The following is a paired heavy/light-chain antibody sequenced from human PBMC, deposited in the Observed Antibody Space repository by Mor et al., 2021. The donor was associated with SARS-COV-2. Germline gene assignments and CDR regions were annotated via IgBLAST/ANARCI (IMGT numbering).Heavy chain of an antibody. CDR2: IIPIFGIA. D-gene: IGHD1-26*01. CDR3: ARCSGSSRGYYYYYGMDV. J-gene: IGHJ6*02. CDR1: GGTFSSYA. V-gene: IGHV1-69*17. Sequence: QVQLVQSGAEVKKPGSSVKVSCKASGGTFSSYAISWVRQAPGQGLEWMGGIIPIFGIANYAQKFQGRVTITADKSTSTAYMELSSLRSEDTAVYYCARCSGSSRGYYYYYGMDVWGQGTTVTVSS.
Light chain of an antibody. CDR2: LGS. J-gene: IGKJ1*01. Sequence: DIVMTQSPLSLPVTPGEPASISCRSSQSLLHSNGYNYLDWYLQKPGQSPQLLIYLGSNRASGVPDRFSGSGSGTDFTLKISRVEAEDVGVYYCMQALQTPVGVGQGTKVEIK. CDR3: MQALQTPVG. CDR1: QSLLHSNGYNY. V-gene: IGKV2-28*01.